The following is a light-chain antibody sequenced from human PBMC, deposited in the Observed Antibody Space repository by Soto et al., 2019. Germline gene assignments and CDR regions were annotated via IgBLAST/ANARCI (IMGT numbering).Light chain of an antibody. J-gene: IGKJ1*01. Sequence: DIQMTQSPSTLSASVGDGVTITCRASQSISNRLAWYQQRPGKAPKYLIYQASTLDSGVPSRFSGSGSGTEFTLTITSLQPDDFATYHCQQYKTYWTFGPGTKVDIK. CDR2: QAS. CDR1: QSISNR. V-gene: IGKV1-5*03. CDR3: QQYKTYWT.